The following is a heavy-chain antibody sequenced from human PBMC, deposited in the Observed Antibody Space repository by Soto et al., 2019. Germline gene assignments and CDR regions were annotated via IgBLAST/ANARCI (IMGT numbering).Heavy chain of an antibody. CDR3: ARGESSGEKFDF. CDR2: IYYSGST. CDR1: GGSISSSSYY. J-gene: IGHJ4*02. D-gene: IGHD6-25*01. Sequence: QLQLQESGPGLVKPSETLSLTCTVSGGSISSSSYYWGWIRQPPGKGLEWIGSIYYSGSTYYNPSLKSRVTISVDTSKNQFSLKLSSVTAADTAVYYCARGESSGEKFDFWGQGTLVTVCS. V-gene: IGHV4-39*01.